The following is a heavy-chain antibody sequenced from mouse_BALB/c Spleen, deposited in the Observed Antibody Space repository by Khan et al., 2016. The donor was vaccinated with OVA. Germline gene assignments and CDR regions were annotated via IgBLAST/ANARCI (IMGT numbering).Heavy chain of an antibody. J-gene: IGHJ3*01. D-gene: IGHD1-1*01. Sequence: EVQLQQSGPELVKPGASVKMSCKASGYTFTSYVMHWVKQKPGQGLEWIGYISPNSDGSKYNEKFRGKATLTSDKSSSTAYMELSSLTSEDSAVCYCLRSLYYYGSAYEGFAYWGQGTLVTVSA. CDR1: GYTFTSYV. V-gene: IGHV1S136*01. CDR3: LRSLYYYGSAYEGFAY. CDR2: ISPNSDGS.